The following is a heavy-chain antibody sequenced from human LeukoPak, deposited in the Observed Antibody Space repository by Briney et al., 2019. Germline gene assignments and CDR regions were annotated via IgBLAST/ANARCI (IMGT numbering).Heavy chain of an antibody. Sequence: GGSLRLSCAASGFTFSSYWMHWVRQAPGKGLVWVSRINSDGSTTTYADSVKGRFTISRDNAKNTLYLQMNSLRAEDTAVYYCARVGSGWYLFDYWGQGTLVTVSS. CDR1: GFTFSSYW. V-gene: IGHV3-74*01. J-gene: IGHJ4*02. D-gene: IGHD6-19*01. CDR2: INSDGSTT. CDR3: ARVGSGWYLFDY.